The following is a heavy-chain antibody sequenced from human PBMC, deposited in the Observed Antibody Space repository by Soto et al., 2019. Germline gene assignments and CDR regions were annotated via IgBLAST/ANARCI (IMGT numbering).Heavy chain of an antibody. V-gene: IGHV4-34*01. D-gene: IGHD1-26*01. CDR1: GGSFSDHY. CDR3: TRTQTRGASAWFDP. Sequence: QVQLQQWGAGLLKPSETLSLTCAVYGGSFSDHYWIWIRQPPGKGLEWIGEIHLSGRTNYNPSLKSRVTISLDTSKNQFSVKLSSVTAAETAVYYCTRTQTRGASAWFDPWGQGTLVSVSS. J-gene: IGHJ5*02. CDR2: IHLSGRT.